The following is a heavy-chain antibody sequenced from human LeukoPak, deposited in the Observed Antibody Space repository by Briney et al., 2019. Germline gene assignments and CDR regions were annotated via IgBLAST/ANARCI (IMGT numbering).Heavy chain of an antibody. CDR2: ISGSGGST. D-gene: IGHD5-18*01. Sequence: PGGSLRLSCAASGFTFSSYAMSWVRQAPGKGLEWVSAISGSGGSTYYADSVKGRFTISRDNSKNTLCLQMNSLRAEDTAVYYCAKEQSRRLRIQLWSNYYYYYMDVWGKGTTVTVSS. V-gene: IGHV3-23*01. J-gene: IGHJ6*03. CDR3: AKEQSRRLRIQLWSNYYYYYMDV. CDR1: GFTFSSYA.